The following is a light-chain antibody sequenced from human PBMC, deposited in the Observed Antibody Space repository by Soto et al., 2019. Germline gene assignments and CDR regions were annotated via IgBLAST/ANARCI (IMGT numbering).Light chain of an antibody. J-gene: IGKJ1*01. V-gene: IGKV3-20*01. CDR2: WAS. CDR3: QQYFTSPWT. CDR1: QSVSSSY. Sequence: ESVLTQSPGTLSLSPGERATLSCRASQSVSSSYLAWYQQKPGQAPKLLIYWASLREPGVPDRFTGSGSGTDFTLTISSLQAEDVAVYYCQQYFTSPWTFGQGTKVEI.